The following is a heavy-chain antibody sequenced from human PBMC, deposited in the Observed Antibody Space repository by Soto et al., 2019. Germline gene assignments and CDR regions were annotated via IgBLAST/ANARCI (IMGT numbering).Heavy chain of an antibody. Sequence: GGSLRLSCAASGFTVSSNYMSWVRQAPGKGLEWVSVIYSGGSTYYADSVKGRFTISRDNSKNTLYLQMNSLRAEDTAVYYCAREPSYPPDAFDIWGQGTMVTVSS. CDR3: AREPSYPPDAFDI. V-gene: IGHV3-66*01. D-gene: IGHD1-26*01. CDR2: IYSGGST. J-gene: IGHJ3*02. CDR1: GFTVSSNY.